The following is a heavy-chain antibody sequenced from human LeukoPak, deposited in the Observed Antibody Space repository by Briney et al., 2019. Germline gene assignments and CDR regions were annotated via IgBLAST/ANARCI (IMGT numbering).Heavy chain of an antibody. Sequence: SETLSLTCTVSGGSISSSSYYWGWIRQPPGKGLEWIASIYYSGSTYYNPSLKSRVTISVDTSKNQFSLKLSSVPAADTAVYYCARAALRTPLTYFDYWGQGTLATVSS. V-gene: IGHV4-39*07. J-gene: IGHJ4*02. CDR2: IYYSGST. CDR3: ARAALRTPLTYFDY. D-gene: IGHD5-12*01. CDR1: GGSISSSSYY.